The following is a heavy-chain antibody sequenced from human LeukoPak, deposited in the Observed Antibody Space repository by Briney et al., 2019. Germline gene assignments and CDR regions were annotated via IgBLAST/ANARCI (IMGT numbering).Heavy chain of an antibody. CDR2: IYHSGST. Sequence: PSETLSLTCTVSGGSISSGYYWGWIRQPPGKGLEWIGSIYHSGSTYYNPSLKSRVTISVDTSKNQFSLKLSSVTAADTAVYYCARDPYYYDSSGSQRGDAFDIWDQGTMVTVSS. V-gene: IGHV4-38-2*02. CDR1: GGSISSGYY. CDR3: ARDPYYYDSSGSQRGDAFDI. J-gene: IGHJ3*02. D-gene: IGHD3-22*01.